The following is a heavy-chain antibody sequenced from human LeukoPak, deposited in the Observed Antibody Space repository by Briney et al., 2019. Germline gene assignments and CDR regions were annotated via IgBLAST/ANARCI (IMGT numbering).Heavy chain of an antibody. J-gene: IGHJ4*02. V-gene: IGHV3-21*01. Sequence: GGSLRLSCAASGFTFGNYGMHWVRQAPGKGLEWVSSISSSSSYIYYADSVKGRFTISRDNAKNSLYLQMNSLRAEDTAVYYCAKTLAATPGDYWGQGTLVTVSS. CDR1: GFTFGNYG. D-gene: IGHD6-13*01. CDR2: ISSSSSYI. CDR3: AKTLAATPGDY.